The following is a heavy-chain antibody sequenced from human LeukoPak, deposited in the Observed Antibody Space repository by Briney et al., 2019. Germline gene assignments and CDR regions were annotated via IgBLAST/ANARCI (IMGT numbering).Heavy chain of an antibody. J-gene: IGHJ4*02. D-gene: IGHD3-10*01. CDR3: AKDCGSGSYYLYYFDY. CDR2: NSGSGGST. CDR1: GFTFSSYA. V-gene: IGHV3-23*01. Sequence: GGSLRLSCAASGFTFSSYAMSWVRQAPGKGLEWVSANSGSGGSTYYADSVKGRFTISRDNSKNTLYLQMNSLRAEDTAVYYCAKDCGSGSYYLYYFDYWGQGTLVTVSS.